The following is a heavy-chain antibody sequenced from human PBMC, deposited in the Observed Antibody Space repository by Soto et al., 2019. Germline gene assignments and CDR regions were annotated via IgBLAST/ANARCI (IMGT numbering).Heavy chain of an antibody. CDR2: INAGNGNT. CDR3: ARFIVGGDFFDY. J-gene: IGHJ4*02. V-gene: IGHV1-3*01. D-gene: IGHD2-21*01. CDR1: GYTFTSYA. Sequence: GASVKVSCKASGYTFTSYAMHWVRQAPGQRLEWMGWINAGNGNTKYSQKFQGRVTITRDTSASTAYMELSSLRSEDTAVYYCARFIVGGDFFDYWGQGTLVTVSS.